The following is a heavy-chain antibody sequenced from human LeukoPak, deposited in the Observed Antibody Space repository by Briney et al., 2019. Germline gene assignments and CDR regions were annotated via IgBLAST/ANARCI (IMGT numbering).Heavy chain of an antibody. CDR3: ARGHYSSSWRNYYYYMDV. CDR1: GGSISSYY. CDR2: IYYSGST. Sequence: SETLSLTCTVSGGSISSYYWSWIRQPPGKGLEWIGYIYYSGSTNYNPSLKSRVTISVDTSKNQFSLKLSSVTAADTAVYYCARGHYSSSWRNYYYYMDVWGKGTTVTVSS. V-gene: IGHV4-59*01. D-gene: IGHD6-13*01. J-gene: IGHJ6*03.